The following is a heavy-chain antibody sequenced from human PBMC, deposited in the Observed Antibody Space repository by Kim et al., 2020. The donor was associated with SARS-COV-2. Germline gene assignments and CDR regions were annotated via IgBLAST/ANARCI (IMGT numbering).Heavy chain of an antibody. CDR2: ISGSGGST. CDR3: AKVPLGRAVAGVDY. J-gene: IGHJ4*02. CDR1: GFTFSFYA. Sequence: GGSLRLSCAASGFTFSFYAMNWVRQAPGKGLEWVSSISGSGGSTYYADSVKGRFAISRDSSKNTLYLQMSNLRAEDTAVYYCAKVPLGRAVAGVDYWGQGTLVTVSS. D-gene: IGHD6-19*01. V-gene: IGHV3-23*01.